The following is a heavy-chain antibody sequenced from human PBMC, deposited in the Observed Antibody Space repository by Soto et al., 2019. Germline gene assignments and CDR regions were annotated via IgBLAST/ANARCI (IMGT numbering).Heavy chain of an antibody. V-gene: IGHV3-23*01. J-gene: IGHJ4*01. CDR3: AKGKTIFGVVVVSEY. CDR2: IDGSGGTT. Sequence: PGGSLRLSCAASGFPFSSTDMTWVRQAPGKGLEWVSTIDGSGGTTYYADSVKGRFTISRDNSKITLYLQMNGLRAEDTAVYYCAKGKTIFGVVVVSEYWGQGTLVTVSS. D-gene: IGHD3-3*01. CDR1: GFPFSSTD.